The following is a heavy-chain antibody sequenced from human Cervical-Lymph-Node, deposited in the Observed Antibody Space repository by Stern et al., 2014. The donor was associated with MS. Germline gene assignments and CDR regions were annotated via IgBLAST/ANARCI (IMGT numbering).Heavy chain of an antibody. J-gene: IGHJ5*02. CDR3: AADPPVTVGGGWFDP. V-gene: IGHV1-46*04. D-gene: IGHD2-21*02. CDR1: VYSFSHFS. Sequence: QMQLVQSGAEVKKPGVSVKISCAASVYSFSHFSIHWVRQAPGPGLEWLGIINPSDGGATYSENLQGRGTLTRDTSTSTVYLELTSLGSDDTAIYYCAADPPVTVGGGWFDPWGQGTLVTVSS. CDR2: INPSDGGA.